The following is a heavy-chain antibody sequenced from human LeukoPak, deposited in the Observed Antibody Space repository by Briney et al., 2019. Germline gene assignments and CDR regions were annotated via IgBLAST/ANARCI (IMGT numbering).Heavy chain of an antibody. Sequence: SQTLSLTCAISGDSVSSNSAAWTWMRQSPSRGLEWLGRTYYRSRWYNDYAVSVQSRITINSDTSKNQFSLKLSSVTAADTAVYYCARGHYYDSSGYYYHFDYWGQGTLVTVSS. CDR3: ARGHYYDSSGYYYHFDY. V-gene: IGHV6-1*01. CDR1: GDSVSSNSAA. D-gene: IGHD3-22*01. J-gene: IGHJ4*02. CDR2: TYYRSRWYN.